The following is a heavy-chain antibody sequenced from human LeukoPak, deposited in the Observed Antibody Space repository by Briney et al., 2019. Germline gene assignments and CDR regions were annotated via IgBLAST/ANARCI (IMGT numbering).Heavy chain of an antibody. V-gene: IGHV1-69*13. J-gene: IGHJ5*02. CDR3: ARDRPGRYCSTISCYSASPFDP. CDR2: TIPLFGTA. D-gene: IGHD2-2*02. CDR1: GGTVSRYA. Sequence: SVKVSCKASGGTVSRYAISWVRQAPGQGLEWMGGTIPLFGTANYAQKFQGRVTITADESTGTAYMELSSLRSEDTAVYYCARDRPGRYCSTISCYSASPFDPWGQGTLVTVSS.